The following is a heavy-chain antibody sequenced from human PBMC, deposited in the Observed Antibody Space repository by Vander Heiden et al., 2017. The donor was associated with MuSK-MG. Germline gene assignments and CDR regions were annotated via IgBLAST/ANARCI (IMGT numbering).Heavy chain of an antibody. CDR3: ARREMATIWQGDGGAFDI. V-gene: IGHV4-38-2*01. J-gene: IGHJ3*02. Sequence: QVQPQASAPGRVKPSATLSLTGAVCGYSSSSGYYWGWNRQPPGKGLGWICIIYHSGSTSSHPSHKSRVTISVDTSKNQFSLKLSSVTAADTAVYYCARREMATIWQGDGGAFDIWGQGTMVTVSS. CDR2: IYHSGST. CDR1: GYSSSSGYY. D-gene: IGHD5-12*01.